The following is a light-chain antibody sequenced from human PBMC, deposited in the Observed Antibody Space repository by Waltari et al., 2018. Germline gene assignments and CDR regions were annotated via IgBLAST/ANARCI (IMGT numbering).Light chain of an antibody. J-gene: IGLJ2*01. CDR1: NSDIGRYNY. V-gene: IGLV2-14*03. Sequence: QSALTQPASVSGSAGQSIAISCSGTNSDIGRYNYVPWYQQHPGNAPRLIIYDVSRWPSGVSNRFMGSKACITASLAISGLQAEDEGDYFCASYTSSNTVIFGGGTRVTVL. CDR2: DVS. CDR3: ASYTSSNTVI.